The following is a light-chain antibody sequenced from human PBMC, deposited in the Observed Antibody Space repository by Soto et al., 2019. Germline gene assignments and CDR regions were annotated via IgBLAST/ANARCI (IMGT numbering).Light chain of an antibody. Sequence: DIPMTQSPSSLSASVGDRVTITCRASQSFSTYLNWFQQKPGKAPKLLIYAASRLQSGVPSRFSGSESGTEFTLTISSLQPEDFATYYCQQSYSFPYTFGQGTKLEIK. V-gene: IGKV1-39*01. J-gene: IGKJ2*01. CDR3: QQSYSFPYT. CDR2: AAS. CDR1: QSFSTY.